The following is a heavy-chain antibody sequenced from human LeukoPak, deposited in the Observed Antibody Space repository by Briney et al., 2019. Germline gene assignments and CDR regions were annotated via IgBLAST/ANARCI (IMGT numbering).Heavy chain of an antibody. D-gene: IGHD3-22*01. Sequence: GASVKVSCKASGYTFTSYYMHWVRQAPGQGLEWMGIINPSGGSTSYAQKFQGRVTMTRDTSTSTVYMELSSLRSEDTAVYYCARDKFDSSGSPARAFDIWGQGTMVTVSS. J-gene: IGHJ3*02. CDR2: INPSGGST. CDR3: ARDKFDSSGSPARAFDI. V-gene: IGHV1-46*01. CDR1: GYTFTSYY.